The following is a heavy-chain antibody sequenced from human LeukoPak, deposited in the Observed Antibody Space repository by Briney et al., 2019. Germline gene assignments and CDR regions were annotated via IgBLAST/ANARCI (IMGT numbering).Heavy chain of an antibody. CDR3: ASSQPSNSGWVWSQRLPGY. Sequence: GASVKVSCKASGYTFTSYYMHWVRQAPGQGLEWMGIINPSGGSTSYAQKFQGRVTMTRDTSTSTVYMELSSLRSEDTAVYYCASSQPSNSGWVWSQRLPGYWGQGTLVTVSS. D-gene: IGHD5-12*01. CDR2: INPSGGST. V-gene: IGHV1-46*03. J-gene: IGHJ4*02. CDR1: GYTFTSYY.